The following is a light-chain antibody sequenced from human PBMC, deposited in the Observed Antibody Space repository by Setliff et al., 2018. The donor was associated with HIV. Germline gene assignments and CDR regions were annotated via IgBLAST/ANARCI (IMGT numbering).Light chain of an antibody. CDR3: SSYAITNTLP. V-gene: IGLV2-14*01. Sequence: QSVLTQPASVSGSPGQSITISCTGTSSDVGGYNYVSRYQQHPGKAPKLIIYEVRNRPSGVSNRFSGSKSGNTASLTISGLRAEDEADYYCSSYAITNTLPFGTGTKV. CDR2: EVR. CDR1: SSDVGGYNY. J-gene: IGLJ1*01.